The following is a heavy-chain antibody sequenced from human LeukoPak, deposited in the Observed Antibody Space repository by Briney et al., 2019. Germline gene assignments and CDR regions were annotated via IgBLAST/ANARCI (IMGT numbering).Heavy chain of an antibody. CDR1: GGTFSSYG. D-gene: IGHD3-22*01. Sequence: ASVKVSCKASGGTFSSYGISWVRQAPGQGLEWMGWISAYNGNTNYAQKLQGRVTMTTDTSTSTAYMELRSLRSDDTAVYYCARMDSSGYYYFDDYWGQGTLVTVSS. CDR2: ISAYNGNT. J-gene: IGHJ4*02. CDR3: ARMDSSGYYYFDDY. V-gene: IGHV1-18*01.